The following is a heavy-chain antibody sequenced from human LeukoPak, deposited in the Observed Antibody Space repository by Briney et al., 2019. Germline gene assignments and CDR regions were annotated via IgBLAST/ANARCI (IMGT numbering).Heavy chain of an antibody. Sequence: GGSLRLSCAASGFTFSNYEMNWVRQAPGKGPEWVSYISSSDTARYYADSVKGRFTISRDNAKNCLYLQMNSLRAEDTAVYYCTRDHSGYSYGFNYWAREPWSPSPQ. CDR1: GFTFSNYE. CDR3: TRDHSGYSYGFNY. J-gene: IGHJ4*02. CDR2: ISSSDTAR. V-gene: IGHV3-48*03. D-gene: IGHD5-18*01.